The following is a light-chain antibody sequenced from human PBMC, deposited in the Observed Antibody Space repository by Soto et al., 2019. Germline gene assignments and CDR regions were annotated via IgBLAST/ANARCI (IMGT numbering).Light chain of an antibody. J-gene: IGLJ2*01. V-gene: IGLV1-40*01. CDR1: SSNIGAGYD. Sequence: QAVVTQPPSVSGAPGQRVTISCTGSSSNIGAGYDVHWYQQLPGTAPKLLIYGYSSRPSGVPDRFSGSKSGTSASLAISGLQSEDEADYYCAAWDDSLNGLVFGGGTKVTVL. CDR3: AAWDDSLNGLV. CDR2: GYS.